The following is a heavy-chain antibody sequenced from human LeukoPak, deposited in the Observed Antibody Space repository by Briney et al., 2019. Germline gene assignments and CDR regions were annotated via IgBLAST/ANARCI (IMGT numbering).Heavy chain of an antibody. CDR2: IYTSGST. CDR1: GGSISSASYY. V-gene: IGHV4-61*02. D-gene: IGHD6-6*01. J-gene: IGHJ6*03. Sequence: SETLSLTCTVSGGSISSASYYWSWIRQPAGKGLELIGRIYTSGSTNYNPSLKSRVTISVDTSKNQFSLKLSSVTAADTAVYSSARIAARVYYYYMDVWGKGTTVTVSS. CDR3: ARIAARVYYYYMDV.